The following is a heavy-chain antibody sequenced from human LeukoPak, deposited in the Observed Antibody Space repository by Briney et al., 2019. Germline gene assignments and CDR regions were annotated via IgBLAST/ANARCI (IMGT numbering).Heavy chain of an antibody. Sequence: SETLSLTCSVSGSSISDSYWSWIRQPPGRQMEWIGFVSDRGGTTYNPSLRSRVNISLDTSQNQFSLKVTSVAAADTAVYYCATNALLVPSTFDSWGRGTLVIVS. CDR2: VSDRGGT. V-gene: IGHV4-59*12. CDR1: GSSISDSY. CDR3: ATNALLVPSTFDS. D-gene: IGHD6-6*01. J-gene: IGHJ4*02.